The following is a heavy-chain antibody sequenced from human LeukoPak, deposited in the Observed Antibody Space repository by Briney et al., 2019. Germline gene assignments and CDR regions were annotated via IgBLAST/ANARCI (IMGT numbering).Heavy chain of an antibody. CDR2: IYYNGNT. CDR3: SRTVGWIQLYYFDY. CDR1: GGSISTSSYY. J-gene: IGHJ4*02. Sequence: PSETLSLTCTVSGGSISTSSYYWGWIRQPPGKGLEWIGCIYYNGNTYYNPSLKSRVTISQDTSKNQFSLKLSSVTAADTAAYYCSRTVGWIQLYYFDYWGQGTLVTVSS. V-gene: IGHV4-39*07. D-gene: IGHD5-18*01.